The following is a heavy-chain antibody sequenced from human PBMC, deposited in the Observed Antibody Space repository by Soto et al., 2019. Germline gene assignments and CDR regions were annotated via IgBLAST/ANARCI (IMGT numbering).Heavy chain of an antibody. Sequence: EVQLLESGGGLVQPGGSLRLSCAASGFTFSSYAMSWVRQAPGKGLEWVSAISGSGGSTYYEDSVKGRFTISRDNSKNTLYLQMNGLRAEDTAVYYCANGYSSGWYGRADAFDIWGQGTMVTVSS. CDR3: ANGYSSGWYGRADAFDI. D-gene: IGHD6-19*01. CDR2: ISGSGGST. J-gene: IGHJ3*02. V-gene: IGHV3-23*01. CDR1: GFTFSSYA.